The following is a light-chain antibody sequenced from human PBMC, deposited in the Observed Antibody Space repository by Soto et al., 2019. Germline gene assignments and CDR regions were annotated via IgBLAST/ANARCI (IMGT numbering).Light chain of an antibody. CDR1: SSDVGGYKY. J-gene: IGLJ1*01. V-gene: IGLV2-14*03. CDR2: DIR. Sequence: QSALTQPASVSGSPGQSITISCTGTSSDVGGYKYVSWYQQHPGKAPKLMIYDIRNRPSGVSNRFSGSKSGNTDSLTISGLQAEDEADYYCSSYTSSSTRVFGTGTKVTVL. CDR3: SSYTSSSTRV.